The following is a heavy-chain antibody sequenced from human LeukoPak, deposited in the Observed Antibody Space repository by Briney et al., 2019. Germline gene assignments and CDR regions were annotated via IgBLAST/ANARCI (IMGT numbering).Heavy chain of an antibody. CDR2: ISSSGSTI. CDR1: GFTFSSYE. V-gene: IGHV3-48*03. Sequence: GGSLRLSCAASGFTFSSYEMNWVRQAPGKGLEWVSYISSSGSTIYYADSVKGRFTISRDNAKNSLYLQMNSLRAEDTAVYYCARATGFVYYDSSGYYLSPFFNYWGQGTLVTVSS. J-gene: IGHJ4*02. D-gene: IGHD3-22*01. CDR3: ARATGFVYYDSSGYYLSPFFNY.